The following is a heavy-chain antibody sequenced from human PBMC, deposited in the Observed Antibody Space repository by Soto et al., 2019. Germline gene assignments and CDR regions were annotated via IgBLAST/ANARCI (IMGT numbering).Heavy chain of an antibody. D-gene: IGHD1-1*01. Sequence: QVQLQQWGAGLVKPSETLSLSCAVLGPSLRGHSWAWIRQPPGKGLEWIGEINESGSTYYNPSLKGRVTISTDTSKNQFSLKLSSVSAADTAAYFCARGSGIVALPGELEDVKYDYWGQGTLVNVSS. CDR3: ARGSGIVALPGELEDVKYDY. V-gene: IGHV4-34*01. CDR1: GPSLRGHS. CDR2: INESGST. J-gene: IGHJ4*02.